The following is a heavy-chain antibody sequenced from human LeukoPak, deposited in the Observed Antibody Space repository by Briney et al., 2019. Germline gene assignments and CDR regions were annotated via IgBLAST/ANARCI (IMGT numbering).Heavy chain of an antibody. CDR1: GFIFSDHY. CDR3: TRIDCTGGTCHDAFDI. V-gene: IGHV3-72*01. Sequence: GGSLRLSCAASGFIFSDHYMEWVRQAPGKGLEWVGRTRNKANGYATEYAASVKGRFTISRDDSKNSLYLQMNSLKTEDTAVYYCTRIDCTGGTCHDAFDIWGQGTMVTVSS. CDR2: TRNKANGYAT. D-gene: IGHD2-15*01. J-gene: IGHJ3*02.